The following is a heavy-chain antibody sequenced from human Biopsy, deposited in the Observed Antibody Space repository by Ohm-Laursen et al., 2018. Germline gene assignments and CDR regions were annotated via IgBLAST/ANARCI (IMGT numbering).Heavy chain of an antibody. CDR1: GGTFNSYV. V-gene: IGHV1-69*06. Sequence: ASVKASCKTSGGTFNSYVITWVRQAPGQGLEWMGRIIPTFDTPTYAPDFQGRVTFTADKSTGTATLDLRSLTSEDTAVYYFAGGAAKGYPYDHWGQGTLVTVSS. CDR2: IIPTFDTP. J-gene: IGHJ5*02. CDR3: AGGAAKGYPYDH. D-gene: IGHD6-13*01.